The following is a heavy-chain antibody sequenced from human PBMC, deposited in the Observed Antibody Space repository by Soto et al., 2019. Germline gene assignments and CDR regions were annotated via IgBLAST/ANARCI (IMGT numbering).Heavy chain of an antibody. J-gene: IGHJ5*02. V-gene: IGHV4-30-2*01. CDR3: ARAYYDRSGYAVDP. D-gene: IGHD3-22*01. CDR2: IYYSGST. Sequence: SETLSLTCAVSGGSISSGGYSWSWIRQPPGKGLEWIGYIYYSGSTYYNPSLKSRVTISVDRSKNQFSLKLSSVTAADTAVYYCARAYYDRSGYAVDPWGQGTLVTVS. CDR1: GGSISSGGYS.